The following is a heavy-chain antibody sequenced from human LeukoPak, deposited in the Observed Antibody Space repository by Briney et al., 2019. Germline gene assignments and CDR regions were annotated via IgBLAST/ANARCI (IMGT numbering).Heavy chain of an antibody. J-gene: IGHJ4*02. CDR2: ISAYNGNT. D-gene: IGHD1-26*01. Sequence: ASVKVSCKASGGTFSSYAISWVRQAPGQGLEWMGWISAYNGNTNYAQKLQGRVTMTTDTSTSTAYMELRSLRSDDTAVYYCARARGAHVDSYYFDYWGQGTLVTVSS. V-gene: IGHV1-18*01. CDR3: ARARGAHVDSYYFDY. CDR1: GGTFSSYA.